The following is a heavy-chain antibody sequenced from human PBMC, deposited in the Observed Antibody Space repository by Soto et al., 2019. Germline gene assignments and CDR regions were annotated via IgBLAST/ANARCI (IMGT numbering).Heavy chain of an antibody. CDR1: GGSISSYY. CDR2: SHYSGST. J-gene: IGHJ4*02. Sequence: SETLSLTCTVSGGSISSYYWSWIRLPPGKGLEWIGYSHYSGSTNYNPSLKSRVTISLVTSKNQFSLKLSSVTAADTVVYYCARHRNSGWFYFDYWGQGTLVTVSS. V-gene: IGHV4-59*08. CDR3: ARHRNSGWFYFDY. D-gene: IGHD6-19*01.